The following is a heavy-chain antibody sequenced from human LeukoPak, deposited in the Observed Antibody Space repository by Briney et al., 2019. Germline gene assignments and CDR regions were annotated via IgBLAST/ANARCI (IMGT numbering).Heavy chain of an antibody. D-gene: IGHD3-10*01. Sequence: GGSLRLSCAASGFTFSSYGMSWVRQAPGKGLEWVSAIKGRFTISRDNSKNTLYLQMTSLRAEDTAVYYCAKDQGSGSENYSWGYFDYWGQGTLVTVSS. J-gene: IGHJ4*02. CDR1: GFTFSSYG. CDR2: I. V-gene: IGHV3-23*01. CDR3: AKDQGSGSENYSWGYFDY.